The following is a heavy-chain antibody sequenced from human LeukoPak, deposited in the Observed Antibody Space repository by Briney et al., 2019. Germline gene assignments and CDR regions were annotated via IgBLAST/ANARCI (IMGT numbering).Heavy chain of an antibody. CDR2: STYRSGNT. J-gene: IGHJ4*02. Sequence: GGSLRLSCTLSGLILSEYAISWARQAPGKGLQWISPSTYRSGNTYYADSMKGRLTLSIDNPENTLFLQLNRPGGDDTAVYYCARWRRGNPPFFVDWGQGTLVTVSS. D-gene: IGHD1-14*01. CDR3: ARWRRGNPPFFVD. V-gene: IGHV3-23*01. CDR1: GLILSEYA.